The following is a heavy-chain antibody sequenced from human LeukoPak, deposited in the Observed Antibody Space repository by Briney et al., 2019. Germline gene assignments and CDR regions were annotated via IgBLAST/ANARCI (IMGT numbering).Heavy chain of an antibody. J-gene: IGHJ3*01. Sequence: GGSLRLSCSPPAFTFNNYAMHCVRHPPGKGLEYVSGINNDGGSTQYADSVKGRFDMSRDNSKNTLYLQMSSLRADDTATYYCGKTMVTFGGLIRTGAFDFWGQGTFVIVSS. D-gene: IGHD3-16*01. CDR1: AFTFNNYA. CDR2: INNDGGST. CDR3: GKTMVTFGGLIRTGAFDF. V-gene: IGHV3-64D*06.